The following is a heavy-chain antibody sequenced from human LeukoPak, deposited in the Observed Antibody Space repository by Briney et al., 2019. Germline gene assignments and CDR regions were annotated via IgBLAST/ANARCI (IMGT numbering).Heavy chain of an antibody. CDR2: IWYDGRNK. Sequence: GGSLRLSCAASGFTFSSYGMHWVRQAPGRGLEWVALIWYDGRNKYYADSVKGRFTISRDNSKHTLYLQMNSLRAEDTAVYYCAREQYTNSWSLGYWGQGNMVTVSS. V-gene: IGHV3-33*01. J-gene: IGHJ4*02. D-gene: IGHD6-13*01. CDR1: GFTFSSYG. CDR3: AREQYTNSWSLGY.